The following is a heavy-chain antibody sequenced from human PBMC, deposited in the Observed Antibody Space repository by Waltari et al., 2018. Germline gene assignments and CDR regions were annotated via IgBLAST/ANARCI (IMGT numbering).Heavy chain of an antibody. CDR2: IYYSGST. J-gene: IGHJ5*02. CDR3: ASSYNWNYLNWFDP. D-gene: IGHD1-7*01. V-gene: IGHV4-39*01. Sequence: QLQLQESGPGLVKPSETLSLTCTVSGGSISSSSYYWGWIRQPPGKGLEWIGSIYYSGSTNYNPSLKGRVTISVDTSKNQFSLKLSSVTAADTAVYYCASSYNWNYLNWFDPWGQGTLVTVSS. CDR1: GGSISSSSYY.